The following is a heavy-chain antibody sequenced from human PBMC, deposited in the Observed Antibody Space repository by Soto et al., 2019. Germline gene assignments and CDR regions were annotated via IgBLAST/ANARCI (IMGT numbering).Heavy chain of an antibody. CDR2: IKHSGTI. D-gene: IGHD2-15*01. CDR1: GVSFSGFY. CDR3: ARADRTLVASYGLNV. V-gene: IGHV4-34*01. Sequence: XETLSLTCAVCGVSFSGFYWTWIRQPPGEGLEWIGEIKHSGTINFNPSLRSRLTISLDSSKKHFSLKLTSLTAAYAAVYYCARADRTLVASYGLNVWGRGHTVTVSS. J-gene: IGHJ6*02.